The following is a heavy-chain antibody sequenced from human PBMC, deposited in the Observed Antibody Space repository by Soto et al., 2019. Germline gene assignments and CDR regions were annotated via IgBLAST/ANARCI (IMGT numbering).Heavy chain of an antibody. V-gene: IGHV1-3*01. Sequence: ASVKVSCKASGYTFTSYAMHWVRQAPGQRLEWMGWINAGNGNTKYSQKFQGRVTITRDTSASTAYMELSSLRSEDTAVYYCATSGYSSSWYGRGVQFDPWGQGTLVTVSS. J-gene: IGHJ5*02. CDR2: INAGNGNT. CDR1: GYTFTSYA. CDR3: ATSGYSSSWYGRGVQFDP. D-gene: IGHD6-13*01.